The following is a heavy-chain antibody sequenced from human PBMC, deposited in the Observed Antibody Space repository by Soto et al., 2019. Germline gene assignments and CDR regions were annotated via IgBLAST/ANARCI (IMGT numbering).Heavy chain of an antibody. Sequence: GGSLRLSCAASGFTFSNYWMHWVRQVPGKGLMWVSRINSDGSTTNYAGSVKGRFTISRDNAENTLYLQMNSLRAEDTAVYYCARDHCSTTTCYTVWFDPWGQGTLVTVSS. V-gene: IGHV3-74*01. CDR1: GFTFSNYW. CDR2: INSDGSTT. J-gene: IGHJ5*02. D-gene: IGHD2-2*02. CDR3: ARDHCSTTTCYTVWFDP.